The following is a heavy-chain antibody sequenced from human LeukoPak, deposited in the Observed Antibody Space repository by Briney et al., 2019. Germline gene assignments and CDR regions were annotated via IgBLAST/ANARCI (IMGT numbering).Heavy chain of an antibody. V-gene: IGHV3-9*01. CDR2: ISWNSGSI. Sequence: GRSLRLSCAASGFTFDDYAMHWVRQAPGKGLEWVSGISWNSGSIGYADSVKGRFTISRDNAKNSLYLQMNSLKAEDTALYCCVKDMRGGNWNEGWFDPWGQGTLVSVPS. CDR3: VKDMRGGNWNEGWFDP. D-gene: IGHD1-1*01. CDR1: GFTFDDYA. J-gene: IGHJ5*02.